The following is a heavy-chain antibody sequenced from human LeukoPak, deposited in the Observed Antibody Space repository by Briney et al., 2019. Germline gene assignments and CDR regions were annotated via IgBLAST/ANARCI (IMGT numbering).Heavy chain of an antibody. CDR2: ISNGKT. J-gene: IGHJ5*02. V-gene: IGHV3-23*01. CDR3: VREAGYCAPVCVKTNWFDP. Sequence: PGGSLRLSCAASGFPFSSHAMSWVRQPPGKGLEWVAAISNGKTYYADSVRGRFAISRDDSTNTVYLHMNSLRDEDTALYHCVREAGYCAPVCVKTNWFDPWGPGTLVTVSS. D-gene: IGHD2-15*01. CDR1: GFPFSSHA.